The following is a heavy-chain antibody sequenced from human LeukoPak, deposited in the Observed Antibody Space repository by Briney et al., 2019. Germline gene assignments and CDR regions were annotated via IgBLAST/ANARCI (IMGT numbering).Heavy chain of an antibody. J-gene: IGHJ3*01. D-gene: IGHD3-16*02. V-gene: IGHV7-4-1*02. CDR1: GYTFTGYY. CDR3: ARAFQSLGGLSLPDY. Sequence: ASVKVSCKASGYTFTGYYIHWVRQAPGQGLEWMGWINTNTGNPTYAQGFAGRFVFSLDTSVSTTYLQISSLKAEDTAVYFCARAFQSLGGLSLPDYWGQGTMVTVSS. CDR2: INTNTGNP.